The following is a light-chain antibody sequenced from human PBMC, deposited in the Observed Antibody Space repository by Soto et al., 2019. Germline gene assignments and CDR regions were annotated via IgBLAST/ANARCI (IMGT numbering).Light chain of an antibody. J-gene: IGKJ1*01. CDR3: QQYGSSGT. V-gene: IGKV3-20*01. CDR1: QSMSSN. CDR2: GAS. Sequence: EIVLTQSPATLSVSPGERAPLSCRASQSMSSNLAWYQQKPGQAPRLLIYGASNRATGIPDRFSGSGSGTDFTLTISRLEPEDFAVYYCQQYGSSGTFGQGTKVDIK.